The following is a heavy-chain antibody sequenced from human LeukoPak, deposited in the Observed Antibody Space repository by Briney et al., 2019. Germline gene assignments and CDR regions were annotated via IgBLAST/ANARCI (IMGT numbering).Heavy chain of an antibody. J-gene: IGHJ3*02. V-gene: IGHV1-2*02. D-gene: IGHD2-21*02. CDR3: ARVSSRTARGAFDI. Sequence: GAAVKVSCKASGYTFTGYYMHWVRQAPGQGLEWMGWINPNSGGTNYAQKFQGRVTMTRDTSISTAYMELSRLRSDDTAVYYCARVSSRTARGAFDIWGQGTMVTVSS. CDR2: INPNSGGT. CDR1: GYTFTGYY.